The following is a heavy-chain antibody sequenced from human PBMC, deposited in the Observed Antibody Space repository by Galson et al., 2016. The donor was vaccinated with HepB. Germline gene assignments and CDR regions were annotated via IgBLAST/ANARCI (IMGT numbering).Heavy chain of an antibody. CDR1: RFTFSDYA. Sequence: SLRLSCATSRFTFSDYAFHWVRQAPGKGLEWVAVISYDGWSPNYADSVRGRFTISRDNSKDTLYLQMNTLRVDDTAVYYCARGSVASPAGPAWNWGQGTLVTVSS. J-gene: IGHJ4*02. CDR2: ISYDGWSP. V-gene: IGHV3-30*04. D-gene: IGHD4-23*01. CDR3: ARGSVASPAGPAWN.